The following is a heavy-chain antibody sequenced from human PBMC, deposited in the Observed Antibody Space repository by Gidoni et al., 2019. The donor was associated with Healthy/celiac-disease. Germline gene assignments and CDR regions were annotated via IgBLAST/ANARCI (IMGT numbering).Heavy chain of an antibody. CDR1: GFPLHDYA. CDR2: ISWNSGSI. D-gene: IGHD6-13*01. V-gene: IGHV3-9*01. CDR3: AKDQSPSNPLSWYSSFDY. Sequence: EVQLVESGGGLVQPGRSLRLSCVASGFPLHDYAMNWVRQAPGKGLEWVAGISWNSGSIGYADSVKRRFTISRDNAKNSLYLQMNSLRAEDTALYYCAKDQSPSNPLSWYSSFDYWGQGTLVTVSS. J-gene: IGHJ4*02.